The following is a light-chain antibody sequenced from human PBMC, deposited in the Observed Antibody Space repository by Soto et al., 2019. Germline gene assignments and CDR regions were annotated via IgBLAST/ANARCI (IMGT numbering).Light chain of an antibody. Sequence: EIVLTQSPGTLSLSPGERATLSCRASQSVSSSYLAWYQQKPGQAPRLLIYGASSRATGIPARFSGSGSGTEFTLTISSLQSEDFAVYYCLHYNIWPFTFGPGTKVDIK. CDR2: GAS. CDR3: LHYNIWPFT. J-gene: IGKJ3*01. CDR1: QSVSSSY. V-gene: IGKV3-20*01.